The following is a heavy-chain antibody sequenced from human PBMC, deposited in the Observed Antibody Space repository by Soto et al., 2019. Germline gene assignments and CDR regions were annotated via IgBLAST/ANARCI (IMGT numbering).Heavy chain of an antibody. V-gene: IGHV4-31*03. CDR1: GGSISSGGYY. CDR2: IYYSGST. J-gene: IGHJ4*02. D-gene: IGHD4-17*01. CDR3: ARDHYGDYDY. Sequence: SETLSVTCTVSGGSISSGGYYWSWIRQHPGKGLEWIGYIYYSGSTYYNPSLKSRVTISVDTSKNQFSLKLSSVTAADTAVYYCARDHYGDYDYWGQGTLVTVSS.